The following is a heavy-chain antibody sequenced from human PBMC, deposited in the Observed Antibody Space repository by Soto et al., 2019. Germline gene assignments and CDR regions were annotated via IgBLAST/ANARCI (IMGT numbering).Heavy chain of an antibody. Sequence: GGSLRLSCAASGFTFSSYWMSWVRQAPGKGLEWVANIKQDGSEKYYVDSVKGRFTISRDNAKNSLYLQMNSLRAEDTAVYYCARARGGNVFLPDAFDIWGQGTMVTV. D-gene: IGHD2-15*01. J-gene: IGHJ3*02. CDR1: GFTFSSYW. V-gene: IGHV3-7*01. CDR3: ARARGGNVFLPDAFDI. CDR2: IKQDGSEK.